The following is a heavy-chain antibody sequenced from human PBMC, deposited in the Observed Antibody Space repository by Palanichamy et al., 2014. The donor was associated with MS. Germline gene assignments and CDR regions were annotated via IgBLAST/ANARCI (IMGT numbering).Heavy chain of an antibody. J-gene: IGHJ4*02. CDR3: ARGVKIVGATYFDY. CDR1: GGSISSYY. V-gene: IGHV4-59*01. D-gene: IGHD1-26*01. Sequence: QVQLQESGPGLVKPSETLSLTCTDSGGSISSYYWSWIRQPPGKGLEWIGYIYYSGSTNYNPSLKSRVTISVDTSKNQFSPKLSSVTAADTAVYYCARGVKIVGATYFDYWGQGTLVTVSS. CDR2: IYYSGST.